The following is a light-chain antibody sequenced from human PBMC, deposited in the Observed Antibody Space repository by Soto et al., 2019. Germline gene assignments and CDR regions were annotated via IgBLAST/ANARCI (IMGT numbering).Light chain of an antibody. CDR3: QQYVSSPRT. CDR2: GAS. V-gene: IGKV3-20*01. J-gene: IGKJ1*01. Sequence: EIVLTQSPGTLSLSPGERATLSCRASQSVSSGCLAWYQQKPGQAPRLLINGASTRAPGIPDRFSGSGSGTDFTLTISRLEPEDFAVYYCQQYVSSPRTFGQGTKVEIK. CDR1: QSVSSGC.